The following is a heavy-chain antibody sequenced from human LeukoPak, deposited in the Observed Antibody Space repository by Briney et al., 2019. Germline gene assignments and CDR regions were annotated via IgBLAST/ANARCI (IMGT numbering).Heavy chain of an antibody. J-gene: IGHJ4*02. CDR1: GFTFGDYA. V-gene: IGHV3-9*01. CDR2: ISWNSGSI. CDR3: AKDTSSGWYYFDY. Sequence: GGSLRLSCAASGFTFGDYAMHWVRQAPGKGLEWVSGISWNSGSIGYADSVQGRFTISRDNAKNSLYLQMNSLRAEDTAFYYCAKDTSSGWYYFDYWGQGTLVTVSS. D-gene: IGHD6-19*01.